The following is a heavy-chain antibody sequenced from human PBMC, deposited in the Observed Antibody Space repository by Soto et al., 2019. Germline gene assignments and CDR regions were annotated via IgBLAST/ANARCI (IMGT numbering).Heavy chain of an antibody. CDR2: INHSGST. D-gene: IGHD1-26*01. V-gene: IGHV4-34*01. CDR3: AAGHKGELLVIDY. CDR1: GGSFSGYY. Sequence: SETLSLTCAVYGGSFSGYYWSWIRQPPGKGLEWIGEINHSGSTNYNPSLKSRVTISVDTSKNQFSLKLSSVTAADTAVYYCAAGHKGELLVIDYGGQEPRVP. J-gene: IGHJ4*02.